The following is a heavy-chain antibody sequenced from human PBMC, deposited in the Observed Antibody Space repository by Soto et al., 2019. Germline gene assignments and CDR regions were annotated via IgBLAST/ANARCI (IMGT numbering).Heavy chain of an antibody. J-gene: IGHJ5*02. D-gene: IGHD3-10*01. CDR3: XRVLRGVVNWFDP. Sequence: HLVQSGPEVKQPGASVTVSCKTSGDTFTNFGLSWVRQAPGQGLEWMGWIATYNSNKNYAQKFQGRLTLTTDTTTSTAYMELKSLGYDDTXXXXXXRVLRGVVNWFDPWGXGTLVTVS. CDR1: GDTFTNFG. CDR2: IATYNSNK. V-gene: IGHV1-18*01.